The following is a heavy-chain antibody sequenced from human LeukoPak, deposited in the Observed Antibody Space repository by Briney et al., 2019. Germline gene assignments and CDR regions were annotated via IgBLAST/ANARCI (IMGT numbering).Heavy chain of an antibody. CDR2: ISSSSSYI. CDR3: ARTDYGDSNLNFDY. CDR1: GFTFSSYW. V-gene: IGHV3-21*01. J-gene: IGHJ4*02. Sequence: GSLRLSCAASGFTFSSYWMHWVRQAPGKGLEWVSSISSSSSYIYYADSVKGRFTISRDNAKNSLYLQMNSLRAEDTAVYYCARTDYGDSNLNFDYWGQGTLVTVSS. D-gene: IGHD4-17*01.